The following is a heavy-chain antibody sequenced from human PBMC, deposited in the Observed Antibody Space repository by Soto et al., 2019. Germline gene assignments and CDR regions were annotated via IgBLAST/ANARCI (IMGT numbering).Heavy chain of an antibody. D-gene: IGHD3-3*01. CDR3: AKVGRITIFGVVHNYFDY. Sequence: EVQLLESGGGLVQPGGSLRLSCAASVFTFSSYAMSWVRQAPGKGLEWVSAISGSGGSTYYADSVKGRFTISRDNSKNTLYLQMNSLRAEDTAVYYCAKVGRITIFGVVHNYFDYWGQGTLVTVSS. J-gene: IGHJ4*02. V-gene: IGHV3-23*01. CDR2: ISGSGGST. CDR1: VFTFSSYA.